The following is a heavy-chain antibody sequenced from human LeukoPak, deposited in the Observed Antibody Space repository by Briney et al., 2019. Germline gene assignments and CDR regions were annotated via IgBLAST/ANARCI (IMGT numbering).Heavy chain of an antibody. J-gene: IGHJ5*02. CDR2: INSDGSST. D-gene: IGHD2-15*01. V-gene: IGHV3-74*01. CDR3: AREYSTGFDP. CDR1: GFTVRNNY. Sequence: GGSLRLSCEASGFTVRNNYMTWVRQGPGKGLVWVSRINSDGSSTSYADSVKGRFTISRDNAKNTLYLQMNSLRAEDTAVYYCAREYSTGFDPWGQGTLVTVSS.